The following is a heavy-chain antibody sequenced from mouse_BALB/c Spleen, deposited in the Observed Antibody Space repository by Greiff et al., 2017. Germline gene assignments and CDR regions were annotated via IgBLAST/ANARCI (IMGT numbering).Heavy chain of an antibody. CDR1: GFNIKDTY. CDR2: IDPANGNT. CDR3: ASTIGTYYAMDY. D-gene: IGHD2-14*01. V-gene: IGHV14-3*02. Sequence: VQLQQSGAELVKPGASVKLSCTASGFNIKDTYMHWVKQRPEQGLEWIGRIDPANGNTKYDPKFQGKATITADTSSNTAYLQLSSLTSEDTAVYYCASTIGTYYAMDYWGQGTSVTVSS. J-gene: IGHJ4*01.